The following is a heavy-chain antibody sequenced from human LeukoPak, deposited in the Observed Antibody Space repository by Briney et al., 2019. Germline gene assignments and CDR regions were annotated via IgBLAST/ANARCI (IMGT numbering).Heavy chain of an antibody. CDR2: IIPILGIA. V-gene: IGHV1-69*04. CDR3: AVLEMARDLYYFDY. Sequence: ASVKVSCKASGGTFSSYAISWVRQAPGQGLEWMGRIIPILGIANYAQKFQGRVTITADKSTSTAYMELSSLRSEDTAVYYCAVLEMARDLYYFDYWGQGTLVTVSS. D-gene: IGHD5-24*01. CDR1: GGTFSSYA. J-gene: IGHJ4*02.